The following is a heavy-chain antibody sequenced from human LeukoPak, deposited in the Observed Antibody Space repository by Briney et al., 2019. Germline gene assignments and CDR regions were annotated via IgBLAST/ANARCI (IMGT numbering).Heavy chain of an antibody. Sequence: PGGSLRLSCAAPGFSFSSYAMHWVRQAPGKGLEWVTVISYDGSDKYYADSVKGRFTISRDNSKNTVYLHMDSLRPEDTAVYYCARDPKRYCSGVSCYLDYWGQGTLVTVSS. V-gene: IGHV3-30-3*01. J-gene: IGHJ4*02. D-gene: IGHD2-15*01. CDR3: ARDPKRYCSGVSCYLDY. CDR1: GFSFSSYA. CDR2: ISYDGSDK.